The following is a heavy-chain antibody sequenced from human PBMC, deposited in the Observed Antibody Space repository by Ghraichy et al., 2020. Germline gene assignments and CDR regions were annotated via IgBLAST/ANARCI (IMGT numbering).Heavy chain of an antibody. CDR2: IYYSGST. Sequence: SQTLSLTCTVSGGSISSYYWSWIRQPPGKGLEWIGYIYYSGSTNYNPSLKSRVTISVDTSKNQFSLKLSSVTAADTAVYYCATTYYYDSSGYVADYWGQGTLVTVSS. V-gene: IGHV4-59*01. CDR3: ATTYYYDSSGYVADY. CDR1: GGSISSYY. J-gene: IGHJ4*02. D-gene: IGHD3-22*01.